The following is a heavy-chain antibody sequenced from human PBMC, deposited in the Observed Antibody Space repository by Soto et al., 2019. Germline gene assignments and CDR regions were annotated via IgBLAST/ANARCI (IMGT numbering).Heavy chain of an antibody. CDR3: ARSPGNYLYYFGH. CDR1: GSSISSSNYY. Sequence: SEALSLTCTVPGSSISSSNYYWGWFRQPPGEGLEWIGSACYSGPTYYNPSLSSRVTISVDTSKNQFSLKLSSVTAADTAVYYCARSPGNYLYYFGHWGQGTLVTVS. CDR2: ACYSGPT. V-gene: IGHV4-39*01. D-gene: IGHD2-8*01. J-gene: IGHJ4*02.